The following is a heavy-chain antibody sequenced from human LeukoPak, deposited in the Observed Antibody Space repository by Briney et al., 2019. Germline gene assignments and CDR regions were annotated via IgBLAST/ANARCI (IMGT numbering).Heavy chain of an antibody. Sequence: GASVKVSCKASGYTFTGYYMHWVRQAPGQGLEWMGWINPNSGGTNYAQKFQGRVTMTRDTSISIAYMELSRLRSDDTAVYYCARGASGVYTVTTSWFDPWGQGTLVTVSS. CDR3: ARGASGVYTVTTSWFDP. J-gene: IGHJ5*02. CDR2: INPNSGGT. CDR1: GYTFTGYY. V-gene: IGHV1-2*02. D-gene: IGHD4-17*01.